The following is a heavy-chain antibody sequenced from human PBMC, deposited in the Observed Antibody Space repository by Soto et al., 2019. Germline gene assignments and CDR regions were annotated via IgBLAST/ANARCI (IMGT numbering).Heavy chain of an antibody. J-gene: IGHJ6*02. CDR3: ARSQITMVRGVTGMDV. CDR1: GYTFTSSY. V-gene: IGHV1-46*01. Sequence: GASVKVSCKASGYTFTSSYMHWLRQAPGQGLEWMGIINPSGGSTNYAQKFQGRVTMTRDTSTSTVYMEVSSLRSEDTAVYYCARSQITMVRGVTGMDVWGQGTTVTVSS. CDR2: INPSGGST. D-gene: IGHD3-10*01.